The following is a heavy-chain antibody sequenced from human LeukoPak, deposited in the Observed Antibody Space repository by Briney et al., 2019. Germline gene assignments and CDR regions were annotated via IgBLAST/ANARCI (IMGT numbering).Heavy chain of an antibody. CDR3: ARGRDSSPYYFDP. J-gene: IGHJ5*02. Sequence: EASVKVSCKASGGTFSSYAISWVRQPPGKGLDWMGGIIPIFNTINYAQKFQGRVTITADESTSTAYVELSSLRSEDTAVYYCARGRDSSPYYFDPWGQGTLVTVSS. CDR1: GGTFSSYA. CDR2: IIPIFNTI. D-gene: IGHD6-13*01. V-gene: IGHV1-69*13.